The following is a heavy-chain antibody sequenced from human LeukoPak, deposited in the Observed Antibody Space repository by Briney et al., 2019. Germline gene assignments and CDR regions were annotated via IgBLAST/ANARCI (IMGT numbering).Heavy chain of an antibody. D-gene: IGHD5-24*01. J-gene: IGHJ4*02. V-gene: IGHV3-74*01. Sequence: GGSLRLSCAASGFTFSGYWMHWVRQTPGKGLVWFSRINGDGSTTSYADSVKGRFTISRDNAKNTLYLQVNSLRAEDTAVYYCARGRDGYNYRYFDYWGQGTLVTVSS. CDR1: GFTFSGYW. CDR2: INGDGSTT. CDR3: ARGRDGYNYRYFDY.